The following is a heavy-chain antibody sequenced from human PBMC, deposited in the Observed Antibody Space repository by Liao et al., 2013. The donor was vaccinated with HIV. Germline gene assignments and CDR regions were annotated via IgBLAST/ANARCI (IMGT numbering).Heavy chain of an antibody. CDR2: INHSGST. CDR1: GGSFSGYY. D-gene: IGHD6-19*01. J-gene: IGHJ1*01. V-gene: IGHV4-34*01. Sequence: QVQLQQWGAGLLKPSETLSLTCAVYGGSFSGYYWSWIRQPPGKGLEWIGEINHSGSTNYNPSLKSRVTISVDTSKNQFSLKLSSVTAADTAVYYCARGRAGYSSGSKYFQHWGQGTLVTVSS. CDR3: ARGRAGYSSGSKYFQH.